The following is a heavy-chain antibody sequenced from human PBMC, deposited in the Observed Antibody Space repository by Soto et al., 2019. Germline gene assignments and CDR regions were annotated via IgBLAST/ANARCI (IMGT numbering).Heavy chain of an antibody. Sequence: EVQLVESGGGLVQPGGSLRLSCAASGFTFSSYAMHWVRQAPGKGLEYVSAISSNGGSTYYANSVKGRFTISRDNSKNKLYLQMGSLRDEDMAVYYCARDRVSSSSLYMDVWGKGTTVTVSS. J-gene: IGHJ6*03. CDR2: ISSNGGST. CDR1: GFTFSSYA. D-gene: IGHD6-6*01. CDR3: ARDRVSSSSLYMDV. V-gene: IGHV3-64*01.